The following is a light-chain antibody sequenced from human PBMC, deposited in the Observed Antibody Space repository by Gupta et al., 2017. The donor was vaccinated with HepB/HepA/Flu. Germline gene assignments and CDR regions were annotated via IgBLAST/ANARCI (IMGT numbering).Light chain of an antibody. CDR1: QSVTSK. V-gene: IGKV3-15*01. J-gene: IGKJ5*01. CDR2: GAS. Sequence: IVLTQSPATLSVSPGERATLSCRASQSVTSKLAWYQQKPGQAPRLLIYGASDRATGIPARFSGSGSGTEFTLTISSLKSEDCAVEHCQQYKAWPLTFGQGTRLEMK. CDR3: QQYKAWPLT.